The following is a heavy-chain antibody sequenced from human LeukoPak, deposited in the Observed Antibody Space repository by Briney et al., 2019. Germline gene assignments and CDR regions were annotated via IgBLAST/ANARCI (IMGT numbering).Heavy chain of an antibody. V-gene: IGHV3-7*05. CDR1: GFTFSSYW. J-gene: IGHJ6*04. Sequence: PGGSLRLSCAAPGFTFSSYWMSWVRQAPGKGLEWVANIKQDGSEKYYVESVKGRFTTSRDNAKNSLYLQMNSLRAEDTAVYYCARDYYYYGMDVWGKGTTVTVSS. CDR3: ARDYYYYGMDV. CDR2: IKQDGSEK.